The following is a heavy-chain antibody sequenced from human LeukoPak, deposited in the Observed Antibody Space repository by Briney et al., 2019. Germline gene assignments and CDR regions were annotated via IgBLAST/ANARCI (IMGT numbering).Heavy chain of an antibody. V-gene: IGHV4-59*01. CDR1: SGSISSYY. J-gene: IGHJ4*02. Sequence: PSETLSLTCTVSSGSISSYYWSWIRQPPGKGLEWIGYIYYSGSTNYNPSLKSRVTISVDTSKNQFSLKLSSVTAADTAVYHCARVGRYYDSSGYPFDYWGQGTLVTVSS. CDR2: IYYSGST. D-gene: IGHD3-22*01. CDR3: ARVGRYYDSSGYPFDY.